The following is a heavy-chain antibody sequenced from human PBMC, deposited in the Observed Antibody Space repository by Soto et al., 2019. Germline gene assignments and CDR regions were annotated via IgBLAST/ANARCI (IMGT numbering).Heavy chain of an antibody. V-gene: IGHV1-69*01. CDR3: ARGPIYQLLKDYYYYYGMDV. J-gene: IGHJ6*02. D-gene: IGHD2-2*01. Sequence: VRQAPGQGLEWMGGIIPIFGTANYAQKLQGRVTITADESTSTAYMELSSLRSEDTAVYYCARGPIYQLLKDYYYYYGMDVWGQGTTVTVSS. CDR2: IIPIFGTA.